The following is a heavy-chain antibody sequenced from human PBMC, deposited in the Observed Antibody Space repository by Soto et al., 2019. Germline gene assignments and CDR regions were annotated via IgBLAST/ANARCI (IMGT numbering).Heavy chain of an antibody. CDR1: GFTFSSYA. D-gene: IGHD3-10*01. Sequence: GGSLRLSCAASGFTFSSYAMHWVRQAPGKGLEWVAVISYDGSNKYYADSVKGRFTISRDNSKNTLYLQMNSLRAEDTAVYYCARDLNTMVRETDYWGQGTLVTVSS. CDR3: ARDLNTMVRETDY. V-gene: IGHV3-30-3*01. J-gene: IGHJ4*02. CDR2: ISYDGSNK.